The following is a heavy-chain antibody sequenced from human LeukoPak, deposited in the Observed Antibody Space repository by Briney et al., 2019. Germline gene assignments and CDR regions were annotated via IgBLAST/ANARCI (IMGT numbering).Heavy chain of an antibody. V-gene: IGHV3-74*01. CDR3: VRGSAAAKNAFDV. CDR1: GFTFSSYW. J-gene: IGHJ3*01. Sequence: PGGSLRLSCAASGFTFSSYWMHWVRQAPGKGLMWVSRINSDGSSTNYATSVKGRFTMSRDNAKNTLYLQMSSLTAEDTAVYYCVRGSAAAKNAFDVWGQGTMVSVSS. CDR2: INSDGSST. D-gene: IGHD6-13*01.